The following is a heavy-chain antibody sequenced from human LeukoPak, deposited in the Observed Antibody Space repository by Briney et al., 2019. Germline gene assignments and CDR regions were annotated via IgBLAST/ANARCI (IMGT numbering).Heavy chain of an antibody. D-gene: IGHD3-10*01. J-gene: IGHJ3*02. Sequence: ASVKVSCKASGYTFTSYAMHWVRQAPGQRLEWMGWINAGNGNTKYSQKFQGRVTITRDTSASTAYMELSSLRSEDTAVYYCARDEEVSLDAFDIWGQGTMVTVSS. CDR2: INAGNGNT. CDR3: ARDEEVSLDAFDI. CDR1: GYTFTSYA. V-gene: IGHV1-3*01.